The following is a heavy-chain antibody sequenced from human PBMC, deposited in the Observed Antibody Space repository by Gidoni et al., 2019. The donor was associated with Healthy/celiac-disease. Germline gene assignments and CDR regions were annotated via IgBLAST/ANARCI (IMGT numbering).Heavy chain of an antibody. CDR2: NKSKTDGGPT. D-gene: IGHD6-19*01. CDR3: TTISGWYTGGNWFDP. V-gene: IGHV3-15*07. J-gene: IGHJ5*02. Sequence: EVQLVESGGGLVKPGGSLRLSCAASSFTFSNAWSNWVRQAPGMGLEWGGRNKSKTDGGPTDYAAPVKGRLTISREDSKNTLYLQMNSLKTEDTAVYYCTTISGWYTGGNWFDPWGQGTLVTVSS. CDR1: SFTFSNAW.